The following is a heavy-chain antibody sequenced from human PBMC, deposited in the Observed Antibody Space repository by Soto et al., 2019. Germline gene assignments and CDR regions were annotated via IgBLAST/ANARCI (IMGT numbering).Heavy chain of an antibody. D-gene: IGHD1-1*01. Sequence: GGSLRLSCAASGFSLYNYAMDWVRQAPGQGLEWVSYISLSSANIHYADSVRGRFTVSRDNAKNSLYLQMNGLRAEDTAVYYCARDPSRGNEWARYVDLWGRGTLVTVSS. J-gene: IGHJ2*01. CDR2: ISLSSANI. CDR3: ARDPSRGNEWARYVDL. CDR1: GFSLYNYA. V-gene: IGHV3-48*01.